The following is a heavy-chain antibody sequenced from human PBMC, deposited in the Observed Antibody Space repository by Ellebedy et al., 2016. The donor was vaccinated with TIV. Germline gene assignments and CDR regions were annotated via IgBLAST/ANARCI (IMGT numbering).Heavy chain of an antibody. V-gene: IGHV3-7*01. CDR3: ARRGSYGDYAVQVNSWFDT. Sequence: GESLKISCVASGFSFRSYWMSWVRQAPGKGLEWVANIYQDGSENYYVDSVKGRFTISRDNAKNSLYLQMDSLRVDDTAVYYCARRGSYGDYAVQVNSWFDTWGQGTLVTVSS. CDR1: GFSFRSYW. D-gene: IGHD4-17*01. CDR2: IYQDGSEN. J-gene: IGHJ5*02.